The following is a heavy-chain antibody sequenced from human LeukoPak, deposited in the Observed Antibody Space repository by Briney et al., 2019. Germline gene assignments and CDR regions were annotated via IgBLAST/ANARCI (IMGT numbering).Heavy chain of an antibody. CDR2: ISQGGETP. CDR1: GFIFTNYA. CDR3: AKLVILSHSKYFDS. Sequence: GGSLRLSCAASGFIFTNYAMSWVRQAPGKGLEWVSTISQGGETPYYADSVKGRFTISRDNSKNTLYLQISSLSAEDTAVYYCAKLVILSHSKYFDSWGQGTVVTVSS. J-gene: IGHJ4*02. D-gene: IGHD2-21*01. V-gene: IGHV3-23*01.